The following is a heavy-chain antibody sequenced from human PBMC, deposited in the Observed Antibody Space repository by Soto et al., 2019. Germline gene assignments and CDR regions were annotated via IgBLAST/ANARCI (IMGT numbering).Heavy chain of an antibody. J-gene: IGHJ4*02. CDR2: ISYDGSNK. D-gene: IGHD5-18*01. Sequence: PGGSLRLSCAASGFTFSSYAMHWVRQAPGKGLEWVAVISYDGSNKYYADSVKGRFTISRDNSKHTLHLQMNSLRAEDTAVYYCARRNLQLDYWAQGTQVTVSS. CDR1: GFTFSSYA. V-gene: IGHV3-30-3*01. CDR3: ARRNLQLDY.